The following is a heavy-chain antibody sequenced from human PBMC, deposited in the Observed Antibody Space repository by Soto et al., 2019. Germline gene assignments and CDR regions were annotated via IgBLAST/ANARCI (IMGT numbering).Heavy chain of an antibody. CDR3: ARLAAAGTNGGY. CDR2: IYHSGST. CDR1: GYSISSGYY. Sequence: SETRSRTWAVSGYSISSGYYWCWIRQPPGKGLEWIGSIYHSGSTYYNPSLKSRVTISVDTSKNQFSLKLSSVTAADTAVYYCARLAAAGTNGGYWGQGTLVTVSS. V-gene: IGHV4-38-2*01. D-gene: IGHD6-13*01. J-gene: IGHJ4*02.